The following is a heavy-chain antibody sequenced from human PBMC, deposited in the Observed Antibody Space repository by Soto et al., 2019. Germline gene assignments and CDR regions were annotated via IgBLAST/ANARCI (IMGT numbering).Heavy chain of an antibody. J-gene: IGHJ6*02. Sequence: ASVKVSCKASGYTFTSYYMHWVRQAPGQGLEWMRIINPSGGSTSYAQKFQGRVTMTRDTSTSTVYMELSSLSSEDTAAYFCASNVGYFSSTSCYGGGNYYYYYGMDVWGQGTTVTVSS. V-gene: IGHV1-46*01. CDR2: INPSGGST. CDR1: GYTFTSYY. CDR3: ASNVGYFSSTSCYGGGNYYYYYGMDV. D-gene: IGHD2-2*01.